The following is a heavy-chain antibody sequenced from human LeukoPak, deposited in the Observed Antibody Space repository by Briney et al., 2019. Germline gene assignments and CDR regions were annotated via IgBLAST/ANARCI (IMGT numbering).Heavy chain of an antibody. V-gene: IGHV3-74*01. J-gene: IGHJ4*02. CDR2: INSDGSST. CDR3: AKDRGRLLWFGTTFDY. CDR1: GFTFSSYW. D-gene: IGHD3-10*01. Sequence: GGSLRLSCAASGFTFSSYWMHWVRQAPGKGLVWVSRINSDGSSTSYADSVKGRFTISRDNSKNTLYLQMNSLRAEDTAVYYCAKDRGRLLWFGTTFDYWGQGTLVTVSS.